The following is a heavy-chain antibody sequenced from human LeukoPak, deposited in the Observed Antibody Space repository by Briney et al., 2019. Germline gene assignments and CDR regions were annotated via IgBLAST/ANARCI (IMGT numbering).Heavy chain of an antibody. D-gene: IGHD4/OR15-4a*01. CDR2: ISGNGLQT. J-gene: IGHJ4*02. CDR3: TKDQGPDYSPVGSATHAF. Sequence: HPGGSLRLSCAASGLTFSSSALSWVRQAPGKGLQWVSSISGNGLQTQYADTVKGRFTVSRDNSKNTLYLQMDSLRAEDTAIYYCTKDQGPDYSPVGSATHAFWGQGALVSVSS. V-gene: IGHV3-23*01. CDR1: GLTFSSSA.